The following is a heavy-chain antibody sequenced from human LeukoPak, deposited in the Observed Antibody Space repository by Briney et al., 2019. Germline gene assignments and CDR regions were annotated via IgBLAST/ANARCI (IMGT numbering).Heavy chain of an antibody. CDR3: LRGDRRDY. J-gene: IGHJ4*02. Sequence: GGSLRLSCAASGFTFSSYAMSWVRQAPGKGLEWVSFIDSSGGYMFYTDSVKGRFIISRDNAKDSLYLQMNNLRAEDTAVYYCLRGDRRDYWGQGTLVTVSS. CDR2: IDSSGGYM. V-gene: IGHV3-21*06. CDR1: GFTFSSYA.